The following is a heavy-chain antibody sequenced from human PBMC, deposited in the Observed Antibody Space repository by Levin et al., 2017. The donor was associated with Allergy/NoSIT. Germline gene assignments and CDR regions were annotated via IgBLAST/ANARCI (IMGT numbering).Heavy chain of an antibody. CDR3: ARDRAPLRYFDWLLGADAFDI. V-gene: IGHV3-30-3*01. CDR2: ISYDGSNK. Sequence: GGSLRLSCAASGFTFSSYAMHWVRQAPGKGLEWVAVISYDGSNKYYADSVKGRFTISRDNSKNTLYLQMNSLRAEDTAVYYCARDRAPLRYFDWLLGADAFDIWGQGTMVTVSS. J-gene: IGHJ3*02. CDR1: GFTFSSYA. D-gene: IGHD3-9*01.